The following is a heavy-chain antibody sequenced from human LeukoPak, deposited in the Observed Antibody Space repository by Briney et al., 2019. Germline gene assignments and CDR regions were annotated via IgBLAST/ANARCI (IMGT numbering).Heavy chain of an antibody. CDR1: GFTFDDYA. CDR2: ISGDGGST. CDR3: AKDQYGSGSTIDY. Sequence: GGSLRLSCAASGFTFDDYAMHWVRQAPGKGLEWVSLISGDGGSTYYADSVKGRFTFSRDNSKNSLYLQMNRLRTEDTALYYCAKDQYGSGSTIDYWGQGTLVTVSS. J-gene: IGHJ4*02. D-gene: IGHD3-10*01. V-gene: IGHV3-43*02.